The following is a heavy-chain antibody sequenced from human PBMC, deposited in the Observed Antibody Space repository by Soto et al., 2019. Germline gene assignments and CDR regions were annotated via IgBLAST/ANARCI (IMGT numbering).Heavy chain of an antibody. J-gene: IGHJ3*02. CDR2: IIPIFGTA. Sequence: QVQLVQSGAEVKKPGSSVKVSCKASGGTFSSYAISWVRQAPGQGLEWMGGIIPIFGTANYAQKFQGRVTITADEYTSTAYMELSSLRSEDTAVYYCAREGPRGYCSGGSCHYDAFDIWGQGTMVTVSS. V-gene: IGHV1-69*01. CDR1: GGTFSSYA. D-gene: IGHD2-15*01. CDR3: AREGPRGYCSGGSCHYDAFDI.